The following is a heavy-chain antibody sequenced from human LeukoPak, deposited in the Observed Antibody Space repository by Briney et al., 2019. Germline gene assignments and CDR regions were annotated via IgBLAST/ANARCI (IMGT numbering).Heavy chain of an antibody. Sequence: PSETLSLTCTVSGGSISSSSYYWGWIRQPPGKGLEWIGSIYYSGSTYYNPSLKSRVTISVDTSKNQFSLKLSSVTAADTAVYYCARVLSYGSGSYHYYYYMDVWGKGTTVTVSS. CDR2: IYYSGST. V-gene: IGHV4-39*07. J-gene: IGHJ6*03. CDR3: ARVLSYGSGSYHYYYYMDV. D-gene: IGHD3-10*01. CDR1: GGSISSSSYY.